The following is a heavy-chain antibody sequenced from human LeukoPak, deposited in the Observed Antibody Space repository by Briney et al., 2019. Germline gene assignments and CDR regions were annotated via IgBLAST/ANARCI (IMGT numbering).Heavy chain of an antibody. CDR3: ARLLGYCSSTSCSYYFDY. V-gene: IGHV4-61*02. J-gene: IGHJ4*02. Sequence: SETLSLTCTVSGGSISSGSYYWSWIRQPAGKGLEWIGRIYTSGSTNYNPSLKSRVTISVDTSKNQFSLKLSSVTAADTAVYYCARLLGYCSSTSCSYYFDYWAREPWSPSPQ. CDR1: GGSISSGSYY. D-gene: IGHD2-2*01. CDR2: IYTSGST.